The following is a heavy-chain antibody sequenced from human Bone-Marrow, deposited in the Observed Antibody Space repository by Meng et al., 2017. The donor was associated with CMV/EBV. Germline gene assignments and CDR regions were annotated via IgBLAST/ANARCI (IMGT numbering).Heavy chain of an antibody. J-gene: IGHJ4*02. CDR2: IRNNGRTV. CDR1: GFTFSDYY. CDR3: AKDMYGWPPYYFDY. Sequence: GESLKISCAASGFTFSDYYMSWIRQAPGKGLQWVSYIRNNGRTVDSADSVKGRFTISRDNAKNSLFLQMNSLRAEDTALYYCAKDMYGWPPYYFDYWGQGTLVTVSS. D-gene: IGHD6-19*01. V-gene: IGHV3-11*01.